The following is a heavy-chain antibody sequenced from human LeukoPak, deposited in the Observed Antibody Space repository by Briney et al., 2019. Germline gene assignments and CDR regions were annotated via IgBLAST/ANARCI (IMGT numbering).Heavy chain of an antibody. CDR1: GFTFGSYD. CDR2: IGTAGDT. CDR3: ARVDYGDYFFDY. V-gene: IGHV3-13*01. J-gene: IGHJ4*02. Sequence: GGSLRLSCAASGFTFGSYDMHWVRQATGKGLERVPAIGTAGDTYYPGSVKGRFTISRENAKNSLYLQMNSLRAEDTAVYYCARVDYGDYFFDYWGQGTLVTVSS. D-gene: IGHD4-17*01.